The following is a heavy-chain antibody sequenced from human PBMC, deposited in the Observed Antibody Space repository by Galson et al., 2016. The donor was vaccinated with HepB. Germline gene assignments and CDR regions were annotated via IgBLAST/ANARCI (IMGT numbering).Heavy chain of an antibody. CDR3: ATVPILGAVARYLDY. Sequence: SLRLSCAASGLSFHTYSMNWVRQAPGKGLEWVSSISSSSSYIYYADSVKGRFSISRDNAKKSLFLQMNSLRVEDTAVYYCATVPILGAVARYLDYWGQGTLVIVSS. D-gene: IGHD3-3*01. J-gene: IGHJ4*02. CDR1: GLSFHTYS. CDR2: ISSSSSYI. V-gene: IGHV3-21*01.